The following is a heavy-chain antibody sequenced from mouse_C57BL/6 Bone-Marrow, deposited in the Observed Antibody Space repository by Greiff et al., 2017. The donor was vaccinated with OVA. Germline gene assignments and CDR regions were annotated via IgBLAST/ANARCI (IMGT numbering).Heavy chain of an antibody. V-gene: IGHV5-2*01. CDR1: EYEFPSHD. CDR2: INSDGGST. D-gene: IGHD2-2*01. Sequence: EVNVVESGGGLVQPGESLKLSCESNEYEFPSHDMSWVRKTPEKRLELVAAINSDGGSTYYPDTMERRFIISRDNTKKTLYLQMSSLRSEDTALYYCARQGGYPYWYFDVWGTGTTVTVSS. J-gene: IGHJ1*03. CDR3: ARQGGYPYWYFDV.